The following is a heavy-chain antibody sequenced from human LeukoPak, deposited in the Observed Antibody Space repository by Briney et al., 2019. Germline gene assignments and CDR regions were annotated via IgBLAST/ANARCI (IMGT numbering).Heavy chain of an antibody. D-gene: IGHD4-23*01. CDR2: IYYSGST. V-gene: IGHV4-59*01. J-gene: IGHJ5*01. Sequence: NSSETLSLTCTVSGGSISSYYWSWIRQPPGKGLEWIGYIYYSGSTNYNPSLKSRVTISVDTSKNQFSLKVNSVTAADTAAYYCARNHGGWFDSWGQGTLVTVSS. CDR1: GGSISSYY. CDR3: ARNHGGWFDS.